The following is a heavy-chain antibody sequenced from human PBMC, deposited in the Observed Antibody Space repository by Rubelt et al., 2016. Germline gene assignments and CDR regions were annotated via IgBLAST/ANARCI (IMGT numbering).Heavy chain of an antibody. J-gene: IGHJ4*02. D-gene: IGHD2-15*01. CDR1: GGSFSGYY. CDR2: INHSGST. V-gene: IGHV4-34*01. Sequence: QVQLQQWGAGLLKPSETLSLTYAVYGGSFSGYYWSWIRQPPGKGLEWIGEINHSGSTNYNPSLKVVGTIDVDKARNQFSLELGPVSAADTAVYYCARQMVGSWSTHDYYFDYWGQGTLVTVSS. CDR3: ARQMVGSWSTHDYYFDY.